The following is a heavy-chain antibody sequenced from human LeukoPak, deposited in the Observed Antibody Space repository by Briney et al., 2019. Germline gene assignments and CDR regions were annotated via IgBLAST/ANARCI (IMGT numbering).Heavy chain of an antibody. CDR2: IYPGDSDT. Sequence: GESLKISCKGSGYSFTSYWIGWVRQMPGKGLEWMGIIYPGDSDTRCSPSFQGQVTISAGKSISTAYLQWSSLKASDTAMYYCARPGSMAQNAFDIWGQGTMVTVSS. D-gene: IGHD2/OR15-2a*01. V-gene: IGHV5-51*01. CDR3: ARPGSMAQNAFDI. CDR1: GYSFTSYW. J-gene: IGHJ3*02.